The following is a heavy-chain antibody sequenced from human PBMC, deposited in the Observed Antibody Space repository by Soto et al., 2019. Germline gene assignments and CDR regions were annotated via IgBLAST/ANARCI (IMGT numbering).Heavy chain of an antibody. CDR1: GFSLTTSEVG. V-gene: IGHV2-5*02. Sequence: QISLKESGPTLVKPTQTLTLTCTFSGFSLTTSEVGVGWIRQPPGKALEWLALIYWDDDNRYSPSLKSRLTISKDTAKHQVVLTMTYVDPVVTGIYYCAHAGVYAGILTGSPFDYWGQGTLVTVSS. J-gene: IGHJ4*02. D-gene: IGHD3-9*01. CDR3: AHAGVYAGILTGSPFDY. CDR2: IYWDDDN.